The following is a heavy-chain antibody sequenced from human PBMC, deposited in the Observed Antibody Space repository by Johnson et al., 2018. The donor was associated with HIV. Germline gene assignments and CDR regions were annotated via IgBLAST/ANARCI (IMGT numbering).Heavy chain of an antibody. D-gene: IGHD1-26*01. CDR1: EFTFTSYD. J-gene: IGHJ3*02. V-gene: IGHV3-13*01. CDR2: VGTAGDT. CDR3: AREVSWRVGATLPPSYAFDI. Sequence: VQLVESGGGLIQPGGSLRLSCAASEFTFTSYDIHWVRQATGKGLEWVSAVGTAGDTYSPGSVKGRFTLSSDNAKPSLYLQVNSLGAEDTAVYYCAREVSWRVGATLPPSYAFDIWGQGTLVSVSS.